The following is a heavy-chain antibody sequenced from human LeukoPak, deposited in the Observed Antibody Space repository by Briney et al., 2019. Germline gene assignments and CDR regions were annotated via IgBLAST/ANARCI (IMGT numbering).Heavy chain of an antibody. D-gene: IGHD3-22*01. J-gene: IGHJ4*02. CDR1: GITLSNYG. Sequence: GGSLRLSCAVSGITLSNYGMSWVRQAPGKGLEWVAGISDSGGRTNYADSVKGRFTISRDKPKNTLYLQMNSLRAEDTAVYFCAKRGVVIRVILVGLHKEAYYFDSWGQGALVTVSS. CDR3: AKRGVVIRVILVGLHKEAYYFDS. CDR2: ISDSGGRT. V-gene: IGHV3-23*01.